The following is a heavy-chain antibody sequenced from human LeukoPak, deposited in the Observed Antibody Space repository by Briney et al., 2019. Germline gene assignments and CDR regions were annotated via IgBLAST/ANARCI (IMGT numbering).Heavy chain of an antibody. CDR3: ARDRWVGYSYGYAFDY. CDR1: GGTFSGYA. J-gene: IGHJ4*02. D-gene: IGHD5-18*01. V-gene: IGHV1-69*13. Sequence: SVKVSCKASGGTFSGYAISWVRQAPGQGLEWMGGIIPIFGTANYAQKFQGRVTITADESTSTAYMELSSLRSEDTAVYYCARDRWVGYSYGYAFDYWGQGTLVTVSS. CDR2: IIPIFGTA.